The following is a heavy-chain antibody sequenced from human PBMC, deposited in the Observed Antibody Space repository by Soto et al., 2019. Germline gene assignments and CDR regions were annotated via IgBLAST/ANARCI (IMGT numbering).Heavy chain of an antibody. V-gene: IGHV1-18*01. CDR1: GYTFTSYG. Sequence: GASVKVSCKASGYTFTSYGISWVRQAPGQGLEWMGWISAYNGNTNYAQKLQGRVTMTTDTSTSTAYMELRSLRSDDTAVYYCAREQWLVLGYYYYYGMDVWGQGTTVTSP. D-gene: IGHD6-19*01. CDR3: AREQWLVLGYYYYYGMDV. J-gene: IGHJ6*02. CDR2: ISAYNGNT.